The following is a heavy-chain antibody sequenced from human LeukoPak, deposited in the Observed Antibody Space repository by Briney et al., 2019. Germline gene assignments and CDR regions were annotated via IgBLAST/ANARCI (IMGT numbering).Heavy chain of an antibody. CDR2: ISGSGVKT. Sequence: GGSLRLSCAASGFTLSSFATSWVRQTPGKGLEWVSAISGSGVKTHYADSVKGRFTISRDNSKNTLYLQMNSLGAEDTAVYYCAKDPLRDGYNGPFGSWGQGTLVTVSS. V-gene: IGHV3-23*01. J-gene: IGHJ4*02. CDR3: AKDPLRDGYNGPFGS. D-gene: IGHD5-24*01. CDR1: GFTLSSFA.